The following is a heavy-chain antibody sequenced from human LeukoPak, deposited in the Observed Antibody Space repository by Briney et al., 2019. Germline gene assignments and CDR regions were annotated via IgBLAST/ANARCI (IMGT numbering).Heavy chain of an antibody. CDR3: ATGIAVAGPNDLDY. Sequence: GASVKVSCKASGYTFTSYDINWVRQATGQGLEWMGWMNPNSGNTGYAQKFQGRVTMTRNTSISTAYMELSSLRSEDTAVYYCATGIAVAGPNDLDYWGQGTLVTVSS. CDR2: MNPNSGNT. D-gene: IGHD6-19*01. V-gene: IGHV1-8*01. J-gene: IGHJ4*02. CDR1: GYTFTSYD.